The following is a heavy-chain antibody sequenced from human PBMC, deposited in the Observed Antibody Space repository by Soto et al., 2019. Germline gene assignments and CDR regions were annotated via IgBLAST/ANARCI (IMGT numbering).Heavy chain of an antibody. Sequence: VQLLESGGGLVQPGGSLRLSCVVSGLTFKSYAMSWVRQAPGKGLEWVSSVSGSGGSTYNADSVTGRFTVSRDNSKNTLYLQMNSLRAEDTAVYYCANCRDNTGNAYYCYGMDVWGQGTTVTVSS. V-gene: IGHV3-23*01. D-gene: IGHD2-15*01. J-gene: IGHJ6*02. CDR3: ANCRDNTGNAYYCYGMDV. CDR2: VSGSGGST. CDR1: GLTFKSYA.